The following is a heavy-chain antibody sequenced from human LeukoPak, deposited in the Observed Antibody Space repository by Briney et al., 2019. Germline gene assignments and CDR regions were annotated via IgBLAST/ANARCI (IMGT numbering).Heavy chain of an antibody. V-gene: IGHV4-38-2*02. CDR3: ARVGIVLTGFAFDL. J-gene: IGHJ3*01. D-gene: IGHD3-9*01. CDR1: GYSVSSGYF. Sequence: SETLSLTCTVSGYSVSSGYFWGWIRQPPGKRLEWIGNMYHTGTTYYNPSLKSRVTITIDTSKNQFSLKLASVTAADTAVYYCARVGIVLTGFAFDLWGQGTMVTVS. CDR2: MYHTGTT.